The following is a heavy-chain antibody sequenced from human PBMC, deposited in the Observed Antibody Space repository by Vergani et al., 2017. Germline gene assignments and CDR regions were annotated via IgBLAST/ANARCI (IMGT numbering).Heavy chain of an antibody. CDR3: ARDLEGDY. J-gene: IGHJ4*02. CDR1: GFTFSSYA. V-gene: IGHV3-30-3*01. CDR2: ISYDGSNE. Sequence: VQLLESGGGSVQPGESLRLSCAASGFTFSSYAMHWVRQAPGKGLEWVAVISYDGSNEYYADSVKGRFTISRDNSKSTLYLQMNSLRAEDTAVYYCARDLEGDYWGQGTLVTVSS.